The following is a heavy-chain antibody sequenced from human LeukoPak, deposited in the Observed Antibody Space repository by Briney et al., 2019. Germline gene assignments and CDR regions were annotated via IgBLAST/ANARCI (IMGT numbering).Heavy chain of an antibody. CDR3: ARPEGFDP. CDR2: FYYSGST. CDR1: GGSISSSSYY. Sequence: PSETLSLTCTVSGGSISSSSYYWGWIRQPPGKGLEWIGSFYYSGSTYYNPSLKSRVTISVDTSKNQFSLKLSSVTAADTAVYYCARPEGFDPWGQGTLVTVSS. J-gene: IGHJ5*02. V-gene: IGHV4-39*01.